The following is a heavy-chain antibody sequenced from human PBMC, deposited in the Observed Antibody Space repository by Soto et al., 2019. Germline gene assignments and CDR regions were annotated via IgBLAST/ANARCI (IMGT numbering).Heavy chain of an antibody. J-gene: IGHJ4*02. CDR1: GFAFSFCG. V-gene: IGHV3-33*01. CDR3: ARDGYSGPDTHSIDS. D-gene: IGHD5-12*01. CDR2: IWHDGSKE. Sequence: AASLRLAYAASGFAFSFCGMHWVRQAPGKGLEWVAIIWHDGSKEYYTDSVKGRFTISRDNSRNMVYLQMNSLRAEDTAVYYCARDGYSGPDTHSIDSWSQGT.